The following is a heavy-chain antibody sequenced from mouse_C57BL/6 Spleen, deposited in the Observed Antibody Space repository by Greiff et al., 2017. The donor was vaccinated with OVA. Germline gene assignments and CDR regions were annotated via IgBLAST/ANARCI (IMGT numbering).Heavy chain of an antibody. D-gene: IGHD3-2*02. Sequence: VQLQQPGAELVMPGASVKLSCKASGYTFTSYWMHWVKQRPGQGLEWIGEIDPSDSYTNYNQKFKGKSTLTVDKSSSTADMQLSSLTSEDSAVYYCARGRSGYVGFDYWGQGTTLTVSA. J-gene: IGHJ2*01. CDR2: IDPSDSYT. CDR1: GYTFTSYW. CDR3: ARGRSGYVGFDY. V-gene: IGHV1-69*01.